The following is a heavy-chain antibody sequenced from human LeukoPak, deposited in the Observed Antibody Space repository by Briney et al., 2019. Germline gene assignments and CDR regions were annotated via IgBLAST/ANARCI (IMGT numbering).Heavy chain of an antibody. CDR2: ISSSSSSYI. Sequence: GGSLRLSCAASGFTFSSYSMNWVRQAPGKGLEWVSSISSSSSSYIYYADSVKGRFTISRDSAKNSLYLQMNSLRAEDTAVYYCARSGGYGYYFDYWGQGTLVTVSS. D-gene: IGHD5-18*01. V-gene: IGHV3-21*01. J-gene: IGHJ4*02. CDR1: GFTFSSYS. CDR3: ARSGGYGYYFDY.